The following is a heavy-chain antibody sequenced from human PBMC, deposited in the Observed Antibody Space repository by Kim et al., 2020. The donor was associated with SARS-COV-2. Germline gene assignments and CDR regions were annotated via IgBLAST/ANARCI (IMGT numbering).Heavy chain of an antibody. Sequence: SETLSLTCAVYGGSFSGYYWSWIRQPPGKGLECIGEINHSGSTNYNPSLKSRVTISVDTSKNQFSLKLSSVTAADTAVYYCARGTREWLTYYYYYYMDVWGKGTTVTVSS. CDR2: INHSGST. J-gene: IGHJ6*03. V-gene: IGHV4-34*01. CDR1: GGSFSGYY. D-gene: IGHD3-3*01. CDR3: ARGTREWLTYYYYYYMDV.